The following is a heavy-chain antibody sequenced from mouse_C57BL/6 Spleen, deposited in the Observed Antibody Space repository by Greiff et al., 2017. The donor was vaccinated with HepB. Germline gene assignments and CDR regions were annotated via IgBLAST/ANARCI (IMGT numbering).Heavy chain of an antibody. J-gene: IGHJ2*01. CDR2: IYPGDGDT. Sequence: QVQLQQSGPELVKPGASVKISCKASGYSFSSSWMNWVKQRPGTGLEWIGRIYPGDGDTNYNGKFKGKATLTADKSSSTAYMQLSSLTSEDSAVYFCAREDDGYYGFDYWGQGTTLTVSS. CDR1: GYSFSSSW. V-gene: IGHV1-82*01. CDR3: AREDDGYYGFDY. D-gene: IGHD2-3*01.